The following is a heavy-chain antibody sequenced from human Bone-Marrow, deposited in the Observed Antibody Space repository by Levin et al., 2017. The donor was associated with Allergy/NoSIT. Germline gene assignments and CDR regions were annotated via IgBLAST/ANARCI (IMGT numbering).Heavy chain of an antibody. CDR1: GFSFENTW. J-gene: IGHJ3*01. V-gene: IGHV3-15*05. CDR2: IKSKADGGTT. D-gene: IGHD3-22*01. CDR3: GADVLILVAVPVAFDV. Sequence: GGSLRLSCAASGFSFENTWMNWVRQAPGKRPEWVARIKSKADGGTTDYAAPVQGRFSISRDDSKNTVFVLMNSRKGEESAGYYCGADVLILVAVPVAFDVWGPGTTVTVSS.